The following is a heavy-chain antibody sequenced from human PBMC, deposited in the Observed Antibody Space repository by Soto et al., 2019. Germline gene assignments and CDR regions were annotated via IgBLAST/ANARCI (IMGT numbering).Heavy chain of an antibody. CDR3: AREEESPRRDRWELRMNAFDI. V-gene: IGHV1-69*13. CDR2: IIPIFGTA. D-gene: IGHD1-26*01. J-gene: IGHJ3*02. Sequence: SVKVSCKASGGTFSSYAISWVRQAPGQGLEWMGGIIPIFGTANYAQKFQGRVTITADESTSTAYMELSSLRSEDTAVYYCAREEESPRRDRWELRMNAFDIWGQGTMVTV. CDR1: GGTFSSYA.